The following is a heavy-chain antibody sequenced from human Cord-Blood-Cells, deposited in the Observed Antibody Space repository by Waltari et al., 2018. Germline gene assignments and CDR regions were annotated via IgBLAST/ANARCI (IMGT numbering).Heavy chain of an antibody. CDR2: IYYSGST. CDR1: GGSISSGGYY. D-gene: IGHD5-12*01. J-gene: IGHJ4*02. V-gene: IGHV4-31*03. Sequence: QVQLQESGPGLVKPSQTLSLTCTVSGGSISSGGYYWSWIRQHPGKGLEWIGYIYYSGSTYYNPSLKSRVTISVDTSKNQFSPKLSSVTAADTAVYYCASGSGYSGYDFGNFDYWGQGTLVTVSS. CDR3: ASGSGYSGYDFGNFDY.